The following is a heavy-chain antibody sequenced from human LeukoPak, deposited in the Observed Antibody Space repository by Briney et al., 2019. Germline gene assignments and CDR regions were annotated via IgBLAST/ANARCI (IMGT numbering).Heavy chain of an antibody. V-gene: IGHV1-8*02. CDR3: WSSGTYYFDY. Sequence: ASVKVSCKASGGTFSSYAINWVRQATGQGLEWMGWMNPNSGNTGYAQKFQGRVTMTRNTSISTAYMELSSLRSEDTAVYYCWSSGTYYFDYWGQGTLVTVSS. CDR2: MNPNSGNT. J-gene: IGHJ4*02. CDR1: GGTFSSYA. D-gene: IGHD3-10*01.